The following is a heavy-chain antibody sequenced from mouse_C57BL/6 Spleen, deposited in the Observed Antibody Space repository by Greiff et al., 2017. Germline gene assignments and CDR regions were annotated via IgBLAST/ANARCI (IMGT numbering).Heavy chain of an antibody. V-gene: IGHV5-6*02. J-gene: IGHJ2*01. Sequence: VMLVESGGDLVKPGGSLKLSCAASGFTFSSYGMSWVRQTPDKRLEWVATISSGGSYTYYPDSVKGRFTISRDNAKNTLYLQMSSLKSEDTAMYYCARREGDYWGQGTTLTVSS. CDR1: GFTFSSYG. CDR3: ARREGDY. CDR2: ISSGGSYT.